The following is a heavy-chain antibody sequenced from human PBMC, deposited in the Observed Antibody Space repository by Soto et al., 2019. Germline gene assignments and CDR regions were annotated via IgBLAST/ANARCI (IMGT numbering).Heavy chain of an antibody. V-gene: IGHV5-51*01. CDR1: GYTFSTYW. D-gene: IGHD3-10*01. CDR3: TRKFAPEFFDS. Sequence: PGESLKISCKGSGYTFSTYWIAWVRQMPGKGLEWMGIIYPGDSDTKYSPAFQGQVTISADKSINTAYLQWTSLEASDTAMYYCTRKFAPEFFDSWGQGTLVTRLL. CDR2: IYPGDSDT. J-gene: IGHJ4*02.